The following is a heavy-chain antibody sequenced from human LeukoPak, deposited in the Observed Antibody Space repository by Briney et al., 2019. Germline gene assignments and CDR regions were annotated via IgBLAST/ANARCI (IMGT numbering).Heavy chain of an antibody. V-gene: IGHV1-46*01. CDR1: GYSFTNYY. J-gene: IGHJ4*02. CDR2: VNPSGGST. D-gene: IGHD6-6*01. Sequence: GASVKVSCKASGYSFTNYYIHWVRQAPGQGLEWMGIVNPSGGSTTYAQEFQGRVTMTRDTSTSTVYMELSSLRSDDTAVYYCARTAARRFDYWGQGTLVTVSS. CDR3: ARTAARRFDY.